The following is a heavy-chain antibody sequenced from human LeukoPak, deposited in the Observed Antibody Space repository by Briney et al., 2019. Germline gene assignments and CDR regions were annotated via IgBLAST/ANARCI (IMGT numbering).Heavy chain of an antibody. J-gene: IGHJ4*02. V-gene: IGHV1-69*13. CDR3: AKDLDTAMVFDY. D-gene: IGHD5-18*01. CDR2: IIPIFGTA. CDR1: GGTFSSYA. Sequence: SVKVSCKASGGTFSSYAISWVRQAPGQGLEWMGGIIPIFGTADYAQRFHGRVTITADESTNTAYMELSSLRSGDTAVYYCAKDLDTAMVFDYWGQGTLVTVSS.